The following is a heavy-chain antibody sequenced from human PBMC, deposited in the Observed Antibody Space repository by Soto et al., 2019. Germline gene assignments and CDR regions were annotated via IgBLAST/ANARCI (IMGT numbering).Heavy chain of an antibody. CDR3: ARDLGYYDSSGYFDY. CDR1: GFSFSSYA. V-gene: IGHV3-23*01. CDR2: ISGSGGSS. J-gene: IGHJ4*02. Sequence: GGSLRLSCEASGFSFSSYAMIWVRQAPGKGLEWVSVISGSGGSSYVADSVKGRFTISRDNAKNSLYLQMNSLRAEDTAVYYCARDLGYYDSSGYFDYWGQGTLVTVSS. D-gene: IGHD3-22*01.